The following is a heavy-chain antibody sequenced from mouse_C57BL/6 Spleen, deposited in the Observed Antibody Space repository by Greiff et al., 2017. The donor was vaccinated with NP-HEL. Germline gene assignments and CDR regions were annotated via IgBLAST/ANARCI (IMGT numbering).Heavy chain of an antibody. J-gene: IGHJ4*01. D-gene: IGHD2-1*01. CDR1: GYTFTDYN. V-gene: IGHV1-18*01. CDR2: INPNNGGT. Sequence: EVQLQQSGPELVKPGASVKIPCKASGYTFTDYNMDWVKQSHGKSLEWIGDINPNNGGTIYNQKFKGKATLTVDKSSSTAYMELRSLTSEDTADDYCARVGCYYGNYDYYAMDYWGQGTSVTVSS. CDR3: ARVGCYYGNYDYYAMDY.